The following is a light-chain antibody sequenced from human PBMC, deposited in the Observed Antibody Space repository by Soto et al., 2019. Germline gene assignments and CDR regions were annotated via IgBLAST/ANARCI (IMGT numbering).Light chain of an antibody. CDR2: GAS. Sequence: EILLTQSPATLSVSPGERATLSCRASQTINNNLAWYQQKPGQAPRLLIYGASTRATGIPASFSGSGSGTEFTLTISSLQSGDCALYFCLQYNDWPRYTFGQGTKVDIK. CDR3: LQYNDWPRYT. J-gene: IGKJ2*01. CDR1: QTINNN. V-gene: IGKV3-15*01.